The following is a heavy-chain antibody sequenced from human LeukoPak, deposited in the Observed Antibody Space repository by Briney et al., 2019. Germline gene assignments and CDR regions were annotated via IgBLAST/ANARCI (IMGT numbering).Heavy chain of an antibody. Sequence: SETLSLTCAVSGGSISSSNWWSWVRQPPGKGLEWIGEIYHSGSTNYNPSLKSRVTISVDKSKNQFSLKLSSVTAADTAVYYCASLDGYDSSGYYYDFDYWGQGTLVTVSS. V-gene: IGHV4-4*02. J-gene: IGHJ4*02. CDR2: IYHSGST. CDR3: ASLDGYDSSGYYYDFDY. D-gene: IGHD3-22*01. CDR1: GGSISSSNW.